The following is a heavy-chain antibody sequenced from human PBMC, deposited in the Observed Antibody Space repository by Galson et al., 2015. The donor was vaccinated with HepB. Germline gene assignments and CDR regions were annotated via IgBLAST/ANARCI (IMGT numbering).Heavy chain of an antibody. CDR3: ARGLVERSWFDP. CDR2: IYRGGST. J-gene: IGHJ5*02. Sequence: SLRLSCAASGLTVSDSYMNWVRQAPGKGLEWVSVIYRGGSTYYADSVKGRFTISRDNSNNTVYLQMSSLRAEDTAVYYCARGLVERSWFDPWGQGTLVMVSS. D-gene: IGHD3-3*01. CDR1: GLTVSDSY. V-gene: IGHV3-53*01.